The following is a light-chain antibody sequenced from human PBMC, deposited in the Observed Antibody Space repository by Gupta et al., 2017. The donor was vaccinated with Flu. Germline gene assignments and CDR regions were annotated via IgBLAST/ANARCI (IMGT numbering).Light chain of an antibody. J-gene: IGLJ2*01. V-gene: IGLV1-44*01. CDR2: VNN. Sequence: QSGLTQPPSASGTPGQRVSISCSGSSSSIGSNTVNWYQHLPGTAPKLLIYVNNQRPSGVPDRFSGSKSGTSASLAISELQAEDEADYYCASWDDSLSGQVVFGGGTKLTVL. CDR3: ASWDDSLSGQVV. CDR1: SSSIGSNT.